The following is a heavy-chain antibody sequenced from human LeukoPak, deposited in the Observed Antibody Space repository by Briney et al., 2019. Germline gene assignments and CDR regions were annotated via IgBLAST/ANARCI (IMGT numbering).Heavy chain of an antibody. D-gene: IGHD1-1*01. CDR1: GYTFTGYY. CDR2: INPNSGGA. Sequence: ASVKVSCKASGYTFTGYYIYWVRQAPGQGLEWMGWINPNSGGANYAQKFQVRVTMTRDRSSSTAYMELSRLRSDDTAVYYCARGRDNLDYWGQGTLVTVSS. CDR3: ARGRDNLDY. V-gene: IGHV1-2*02. J-gene: IGHJ4*02.